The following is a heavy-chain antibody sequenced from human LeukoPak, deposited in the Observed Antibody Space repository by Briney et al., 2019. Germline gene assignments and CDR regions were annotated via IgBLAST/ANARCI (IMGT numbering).Heavy chain of an antibody. CDR1: GFTFSSYA. J-gene: IGHJ1*01. CDR3: ASLRPITIFGVGSFQH. D-gene: IGHD3-3*01. V-gene: IGHV3-23*01. Sequence: GGSLRLSCAASGFTFSSYAMSWVRQAPGKGLEWVSGISNSGGTTYYADSVKGRFTISRDNSKNTLYLQMNSLRAEDTAVYYCASLRPITIFGVGSFQHWGQGTLVTVSS. CDR2: ISNSGGTT.